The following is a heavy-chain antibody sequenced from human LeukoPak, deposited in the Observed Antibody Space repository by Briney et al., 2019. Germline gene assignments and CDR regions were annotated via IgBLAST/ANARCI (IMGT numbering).Heavy chain of an antibody. D-gene: IGHD1-26*01. J-gene: IGHJ6*03. Sequence: PGGSLRLSCAASGFTLSSYEMNWVRQAPGKGLEWVSYISSSGSTIYYADSVKGRFTISRDNAKNSLYLQMNSLRAEDTAVYYCARKGGATTYGYYYYYMDVWGKGTTVTISS. CDR3: ARKGGATTYGYYYYYMDV. CDR2: ISSSGSTI. V-gene: IGHV3-48*03. CDR1: GFTLSSYE.